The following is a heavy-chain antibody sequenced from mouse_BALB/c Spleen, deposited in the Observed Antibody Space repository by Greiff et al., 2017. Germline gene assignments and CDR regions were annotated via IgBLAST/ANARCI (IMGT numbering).Heavy chain of an antibody. V-gene: IGHV1-4*01. J-gene: IGHJ1*01. CDR2: INPSSGYT. CDR3: ARGGTGWYFDV. CDR1: GYTFTSYT. Sequence: QVQLKQSGADLARPGASVKMSCKASGYTFTSYTMHWVKQRPGQGLEWIGYINPSSGYTNYNQKFKDKATLTADKSSSTAYMQLSSLTSEDSAVYYCARGGTGWYFDVWGAGTTGTVSS. D-gene: IGHD3-3*01.